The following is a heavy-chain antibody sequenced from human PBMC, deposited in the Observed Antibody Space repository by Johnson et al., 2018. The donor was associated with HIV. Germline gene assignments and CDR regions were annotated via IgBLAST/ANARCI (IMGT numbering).Heavy chain of an antibody. J-gene: IGHJ3*02. CDR2: ISYDGSNK. CDR1: GFTFDDYG. Sequence: QMLLVESGGGVVRPGGSLRLPCAASGFTFDDYGMSWVRQAPGKGLEWVAVISYDGSNKYYADSVKGRFTISRDNSKNTLYLQMNSLRAEDTAVYYCMSRRGSPGAHDAFDIWCQGTMVTVSS. V-gene: IGHV3-30*03. CDR3: MSRRGSPGAHDAFDI. D-gene: IGHD5-24*01.